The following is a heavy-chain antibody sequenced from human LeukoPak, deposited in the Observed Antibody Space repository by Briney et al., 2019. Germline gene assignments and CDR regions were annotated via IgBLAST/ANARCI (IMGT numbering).Heavy chain of an antibody. Sequence: PGGSLRLSCAASGFTFSSYDMHWVRQGTGRGLEWVSGIDTAGGTYFPGSVKSRFTISRENAKNSLYLQMSSLRVGDTAMYFCARRSNGLGSYSDASDIWGQGTMVTVSS. D-gene: IGHD3-10*01. CDR3: ARRSNGLGSYSDASDI. J-gene: IGHJ3*02. V-gene: IGHV3-13*04. CDR2: IDTAGGT. CDR1: GFTFSSYD.